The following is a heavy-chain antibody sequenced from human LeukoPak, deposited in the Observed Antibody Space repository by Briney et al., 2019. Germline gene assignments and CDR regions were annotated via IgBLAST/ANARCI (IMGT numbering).Heavy chain of an antibody. CDR1: GGSISSSSYY. V-gene: IGHV4-39*07. CDR3: ARRGYCSGGSCYSPNWFDP. CDR2: IYYSGST. J-gene: IGHJ5*02. D-gene: IGHD2-15*01. Sequence: SETLSLTCTVSGGSISSSSYYWGWIRQPPGKGLEWIGSIYYSGSTYYNPSLKSRVTISVDTSKSQFSLKLSSVTAADTAVYYCARRGYCSGGSCYSPNWFDPWGQGTLVTVSS.